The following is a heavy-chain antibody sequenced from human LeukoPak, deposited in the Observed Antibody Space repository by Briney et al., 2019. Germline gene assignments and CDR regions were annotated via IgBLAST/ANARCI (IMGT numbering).Heavy chain of an antibody. Sequence: GGSLRLSCAASGFTFSSSDMHWVRQAPGKGLEWVAVIWFDGSHEIYLDSVKGRFTISRDNFKNTLYLEMNSLRGEDTAVYYCAGGGAQGPLNYWGQGTLVTVSS. V-gene: IGHV3-33*01. J-gene: IGHJ4*02. CDR1: GFTFSSSD. D-gene: IGHD1-26*01. CDR2: IWFDGSHE. CDR3: AGGGAQGPLNY.